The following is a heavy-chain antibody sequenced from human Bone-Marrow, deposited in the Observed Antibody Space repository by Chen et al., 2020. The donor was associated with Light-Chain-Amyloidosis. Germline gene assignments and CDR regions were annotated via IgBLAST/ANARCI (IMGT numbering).Heavy chain of an antibody. Sequence: EVQLVEFGGGLVQPGGSLRLSCATSGFNFSSFGMSWVRQAPGKGLEWVSVARGGDGPTYYADSVRGRFTIYRDNSKNTLYLQMNSLRAEDTAVYYCAKDRCTSISCSDFDYWGQGTLVTVSS. V-gene: IGHV3-23*04. CDR2: ARGGDGPT. J-gene: IGHJ4*02. CDR1: GFNFSSFG. D-gene: IGHD2-2*01. CDR3: AKDRCTSISCSDFDY.